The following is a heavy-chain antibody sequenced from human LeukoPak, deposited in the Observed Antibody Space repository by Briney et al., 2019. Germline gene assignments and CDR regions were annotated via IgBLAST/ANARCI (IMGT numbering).Heavy chain of an antibody. V-gene: IGHV3-30-3*01. CDR2: ISYDGSNK. J-gene: IGHJ5*02. CDR3: ARDVGGYSSSWYPPTGFDP. D-gene: IGHD6-13*01. Sequence: GGSLRLSCAASGFTFSSYAMHWVRQAPGKGLEWVAVISYDGSNKYYADSVKGRFTISRDNSKNTLYLQMNSPRAEDTAVYYCARDVGGYSSSWYPPTGFDPWGQGTLVTVSS. CDR1: GFTFSSYA.